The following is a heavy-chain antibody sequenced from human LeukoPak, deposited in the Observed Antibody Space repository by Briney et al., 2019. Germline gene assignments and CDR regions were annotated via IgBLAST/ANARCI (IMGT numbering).Heavy chain of an antibody. Sequence: GASVKVSCKASGYTFTSYGISWVRQAPGQGLEWMGWISAYNGNTNYAQKLQGRVTMTRDMSTSTVYMELSSLRSEDTAVYYCARDRGYSSSSGENWFDPWGQGTLVTVSS. CDR1: GYTFTSYG. CDR3: ARDRGYSSSSGENWFDP. CDR2: ISAYNGNT. D-gene: IGHD6-6*01. J-gene: IGHJ5*02. V-gene: IGHV1-18*01.